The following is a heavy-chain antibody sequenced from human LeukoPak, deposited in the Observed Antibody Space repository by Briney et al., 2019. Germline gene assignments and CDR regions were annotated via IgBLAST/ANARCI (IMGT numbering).Heavy chain of an antibody. D-gene: IGHD3/OR15-3a*01. V-gene: IGHV4-39*01. J-gene: IGHJ4*02. CDR3: ARLAWYYFDY. CDR2: IYYSGST. CDR1: GGSISSSSYY. Sequence: SETLSLTCTVSGGSISSSSYYWGWIRQPPGTGLEWIGSIYYSGSTYYNPSLKSRVTISVDTSKNQFSLKLSSVTAADTAVNYCARLAWYYFDYWGQGTLVTVSS.